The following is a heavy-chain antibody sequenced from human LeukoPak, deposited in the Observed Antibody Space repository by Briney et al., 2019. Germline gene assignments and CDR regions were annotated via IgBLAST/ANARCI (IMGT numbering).Heavy chain of an antibody. CDR3: ARAELRYFDWSPDAFDI. D-gene: IGHD3-9*01. CDR1: GYTFTSYA. V-gene: IGHV1-3*03. Sequence: VASVTVSCKASGYTFTSYAMHWVRQAPGQRPEGMGWINAGNGNTKYSQEFQGRVTITRDTSASTAYMELSSLRSEDMAVYYCARAELRYFDWSPDAFDIWGQGTMVTVSS. CDR2: INAGNGNT. J-gene: IGHJ3*02.